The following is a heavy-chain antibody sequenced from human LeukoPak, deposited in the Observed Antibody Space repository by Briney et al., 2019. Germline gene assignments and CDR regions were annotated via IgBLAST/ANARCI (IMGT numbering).Heavy chain of an antibody. CDR1: GFTVSNNY. Sequence: GGSLRLSCAASGFTVSNNYMSWVRQAPGKGLEWVSVIYSGDNTYYVESVKGRFTISRDNSKDTLFLQMNRLRAEDTAVYYCAGRRVLDASFDYWGQGTLVTVSS. CDR2: IYSGDNT. D-gene: IGHD3-16*01. CDR3: AGRRVLDASFDY. V-gene: IGHV3-66*02. J-gene: IGHJ4*02.